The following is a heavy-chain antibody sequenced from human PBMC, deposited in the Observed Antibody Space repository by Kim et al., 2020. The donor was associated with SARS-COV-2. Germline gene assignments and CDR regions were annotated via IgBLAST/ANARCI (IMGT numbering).Heavy chain of an antibody. CDR1: GYSFTSYW. CDR3: ACSAGGRPSYYGMDV. J-gene: IGHJ6*02. D-gene: IGHD3-16*01. CDR2: IYPGDSDT. Sequence: GESLKISCKGSGYSFTSYWIGWVRQMPGKGLEWMGIIYPGDSDTRYSPSFQGQVTISADKSISTAYLQWSSLKASDTAMYYCACSAGGRPSYYGMDVWGQGTTVTVSS. V-gene: IGHV5-51*01.